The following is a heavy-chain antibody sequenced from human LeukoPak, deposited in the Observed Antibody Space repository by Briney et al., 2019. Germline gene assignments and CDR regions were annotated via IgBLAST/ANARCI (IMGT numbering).Heavy chain of an antibody. CDR1: GGSFSGYY. V-gene: IGHV4-34*01. CDR2: INHSGST. CDR3: ACYDFWSGV. Sequence: SETLSLTCAVYGGSFSGYYWSWIRQPPGKGLEWIGEINHSGSTNYNPSLKSRVTISVDASKNQFSLKLSSVTAADTAVYYCACYDFWSGVWGQGTLVTVSS. D-gene: IGHD3-3*01. J-gene: IGHJ4*02.